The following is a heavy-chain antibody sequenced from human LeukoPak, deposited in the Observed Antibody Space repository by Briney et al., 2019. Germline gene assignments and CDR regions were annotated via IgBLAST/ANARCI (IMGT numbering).Heavy chain of an antibody. Sequence: GGSLRLSCTASEFTVSRNYMLWVRQAPGKGLEWVSLIFSNGDTHYADSVKGRFTISRNTSKNTVSLQMNSLRVEDTAMYYCTRDQMNYWGQGTLVTVSS. CDR2: IFSNGDT. CDR3: TRDQMNY. J-gene: IGHJ4*02. CDR1: EFTVSRNY. V-gene: IGHV3-53*01. D-gene: IGHD5-24*01.